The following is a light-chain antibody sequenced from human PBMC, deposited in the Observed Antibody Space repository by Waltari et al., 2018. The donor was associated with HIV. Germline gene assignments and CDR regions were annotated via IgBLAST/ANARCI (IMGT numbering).Light chain of an antibody. CDR3: QQYGSSVT. J-gene: IGKJ5*01. CDR1: QSVSSSS. V-gene: IGKV3-20*01. Sequence: IVLTQSPGTLSLSPEERVTLSCMASQSVSSSSLVWYQQKPSQAPRLLIYGASSRATGIPDRFSGSVSGTYFTLIISRLDPEDFAVYYCQQYGSSVTFGQGTRLEIK. CDR2: GAS.